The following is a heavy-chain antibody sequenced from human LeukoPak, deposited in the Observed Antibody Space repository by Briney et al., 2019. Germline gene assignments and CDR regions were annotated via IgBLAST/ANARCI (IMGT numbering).Heavy chain of an antibody. Sequence: GRSLRLSCAASGFTFSSYAMHWVRQAPGKGLEWVAVISYDGSNKYYADSVKGRFTISRDNSKNTLYLQMNSLRAEDTAVYYCARAAAAGTEQLDYWGQGTLVTVSS. CDR1: GFTFSSYA. D-gene: IGHD6-13*01. CDR2: ISYDGSNK. CDR3: ARAAAAGTEQLDY. J-gene: IGHJ4*02. V-gene: IGHV3-30-3*01.